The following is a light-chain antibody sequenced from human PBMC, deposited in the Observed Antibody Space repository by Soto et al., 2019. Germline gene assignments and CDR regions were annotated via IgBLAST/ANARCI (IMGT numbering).Light chain of an antibody. V-gene: IGLV2-8*01. J-gene: IGLJ3*02. CDR2: EVN. CDR3: SSYAGSNSWV. CDR1: SSDVGGYNY. Sequence: QSVLTQPPSASGSPGQPVTISCTGTSSDVGGYNYVSWYQQHPGKAPKLMIYEVNKRPSGVPDRFSGSKSGNTASLTVSGLQAEDEADYYCSSYAGSNSWVFGGGTKLTVL.